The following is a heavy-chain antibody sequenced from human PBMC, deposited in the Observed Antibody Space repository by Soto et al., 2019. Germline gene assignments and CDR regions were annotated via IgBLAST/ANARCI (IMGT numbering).Heavy chain of an antibody. D-gene: IGHD3-22*01. CDR1: GGSISSSNW. V-gene: IGHV4-4*02. J-gene: IGHJ2*01. CDR3: ARVPGTYYYDSSGPASYWYFDL. Sequence: SETLSLTCAVSGGSISSSNWWSWVRQPPGKGLEWIGEIYHSGSTNYNPSLKSRVTISVDKSKNQFSLKLSSVTAADTAVYYCARVPGTYYYDSSGPASYWYFDLWGRGTLVTVSS. CDR2: IYHSGST.